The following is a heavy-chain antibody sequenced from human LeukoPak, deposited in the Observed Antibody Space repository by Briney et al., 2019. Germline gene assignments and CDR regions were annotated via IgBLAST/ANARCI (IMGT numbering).Heavy chain of an antibody. V-gene: IGHV3-23*01. CDR1: GFTFSSYA. Sequence: GGSLRLSCAASGFTFSSYAMSWVRQAPGKGLEWVSAISGSGGSTYYADSVKGRFTISRDNSTNTLYLQMNSLRAEDTSVYYRAKDPPYYGDYQVYGYWGRGTLVTVSS. D-gene: IGHD4-17*01. J-gene: IGHJ4*02. CDR3: AKDPPYYGDYQVYGY. CDR2: ISGSGGST.